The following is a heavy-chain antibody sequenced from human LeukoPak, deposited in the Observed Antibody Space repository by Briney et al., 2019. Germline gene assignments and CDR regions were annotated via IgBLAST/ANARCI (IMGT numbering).Heavy chain of an antibody. CDR2: ISYDGSNK. J-gene: IGHJ4*02. CDR1: GFTFSSYA. CDR3: ARDSIPDY. D-gene: IGHD2-2*01. Sequence: GGSLRLSCAASGFTFSSYAMHWVRQAPGKGLEWVAVISYDGSNKYYADSVKGRFTISRDNSKNTLYLQMNSLRAEDTAVYYCARDSIPDYWAREPWSPSPQ. V-gene: IGHV3-30-3*01.